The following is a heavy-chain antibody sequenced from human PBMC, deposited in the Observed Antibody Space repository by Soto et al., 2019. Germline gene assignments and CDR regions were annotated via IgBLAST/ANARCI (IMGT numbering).Heavy chain of an antibody. Sequence: PSETLSLTCTVSGDSISITSYYWGCMRQPPGKALEWIGSIYYSGSTYYNPSLKSRLTISVDTSKNQFSLKLSSVTAADTAVYYCAGLVRGVYYYGMDVWGQGTTVS. V-gene: IGHV4-39*01. CDR1: GDSISITSYY. J-gene: IGHJ6*02. CDR3: AGLVRGVYYYGMDV. D-gene: IGHD3-10*01. CDR2: IYYSGST.